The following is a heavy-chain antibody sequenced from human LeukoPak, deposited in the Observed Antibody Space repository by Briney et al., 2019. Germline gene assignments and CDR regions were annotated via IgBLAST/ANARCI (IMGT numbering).Heavy chain of an antibody. CDR1: GYTFTGYY. V-gene: IGHV1-8*02. CDR3: ARGRLINGVWSYYFDY. D-gene: IGHD2-8*01. CDR2: MNPNSGNT. Sequence: ASVKVSCKASGYTFTGYYMHWVRQATGQGLEWMGRMNPNSGNTGYAQKFQGRVTMTRNTSISTAYMELSSLRSEDTAVYYCARGRLINGVWSYYFDYWGQGTLVTVSS. J-gene: IGHJ4*02.